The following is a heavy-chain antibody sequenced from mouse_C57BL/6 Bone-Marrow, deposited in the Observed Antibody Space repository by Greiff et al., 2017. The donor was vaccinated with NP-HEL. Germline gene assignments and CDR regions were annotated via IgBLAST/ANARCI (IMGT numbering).Heavy chain of an antibody. Sequence: EVKLMESEEGLVQPGSSMKLSCTASGFTFSDYYMAWVRQVPEKGLEWVANINYDGSSTYYLDSLKSRFIISRDNAKNILYLQMSSLKSEDTATYYCARAYGSSSGAMDYWGQGTSVTVSS. CDR2: INYDGSST. J-gene: IGHJ4*01. D-gene: IGHD1-1*01. CDR3: ARAYGSSSGAMDY. CDR1: GFTFSDYY. V-gene: IGHV5-16*01.